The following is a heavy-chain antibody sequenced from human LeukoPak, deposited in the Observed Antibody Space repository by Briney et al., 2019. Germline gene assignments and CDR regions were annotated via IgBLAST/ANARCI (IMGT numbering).Heavy chain of an antibody. V-gene: IGHV3-7*01. J-gene: IGHJ4*02. CDR3: ATDASGDSYADY. CDR2: IKPDGSHI. Sequence: GGSLRLSCAASGFTFGTYWMNWVRQAPGRGLEWVANIKPDGSHIYYVDSVKGRFTISRDNAQNSLYLQIISLRAEDTAIYYCATDASGDSYADYWGQGTRVTVSS. CDR1: GFTFGTYW. D-gene: IGHD5-18*01.